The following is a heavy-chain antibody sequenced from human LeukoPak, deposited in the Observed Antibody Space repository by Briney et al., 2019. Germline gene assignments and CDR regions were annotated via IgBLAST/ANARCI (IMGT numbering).Heavy chain of an antibody. Sequence: ASVRVSCKTSGDVFNSFGITWLRQAPGQGLEWMGWVSAYKGYTSHAQKFQDRVIMTTDTSTTTAYMELRNLKSDDTAVYYCAREAVSFVAVANDGYFDFWGQGSLVIVSS. CDR3: AREAVSFVAVANDGYFDF. D-gene: IGHD6-19*01. J-gene: IGHJ4*02. CDR1: GDVFNSFG. V-gene: IGHV1-18*01. CDR2: VSAYKGYT.